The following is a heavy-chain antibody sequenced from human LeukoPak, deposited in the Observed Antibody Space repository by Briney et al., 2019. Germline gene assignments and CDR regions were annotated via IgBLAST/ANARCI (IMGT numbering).Heavy chain of an antibody. CDR2: ISGSGGST. J-gene: IGHJ4*02. Sequence: GGVLSLSYAASGLGFRSYAMSWGGRAAGKGGEWVAAISGSGGSTYYADSVKGRFTISRDNSKNTLYLQMNSLRAEDTAVYYCAKVSGSYYTPFDYWGQGTLVTVSS. CDR3: AKVSGSYYTPFDY. V-gene: IGHV3-23*01. D-gene: IGHD1-26*01. CDR1: GLGFRSYA.